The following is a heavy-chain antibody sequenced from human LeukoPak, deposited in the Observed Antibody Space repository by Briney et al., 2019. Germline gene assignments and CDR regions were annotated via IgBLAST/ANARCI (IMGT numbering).Heavy chain of an antibody. CDR3: ASDIVAPGLHFEH. CDR1: GFTFSDFY. Sequence: GGSLRLSCAASGFTFSDFYMTWIRQAPGKGLEWVSYITPSGGATYYADSVKGRFTISRDNAKKSLYLQMNSLRAEDTAVYYCASDIVAPGLHFEHWGQGTLVTVSS. J-gene: IGHJ4*02. D-gene: IGHD6-13*01. CDR2: ITPSGGAT. V-gene: IGHV3-11*01.